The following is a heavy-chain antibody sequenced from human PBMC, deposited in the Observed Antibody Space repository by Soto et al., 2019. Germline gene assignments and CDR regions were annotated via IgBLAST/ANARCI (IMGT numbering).Heavy chain of an antibody. CDR1: GGSISSSSYY. V-gene: IGHV4-39*01. J-gene: IGHJ5*02. CDR3: ARLAVLWFGELLEGWFDP. Sequence: PSETLSLTCTVSGGSISSSSYYWGWIRQPPGKGLEWIGSIYYSGSTYYNPSLKSRVTISVDTSKNQFSLKLSSVTAADTAVYYCARLAVLWFGELLEGWFDPWGQGTLVTVSS. D-gene: IGHD3-10*01. CDR2: IYYSGST.